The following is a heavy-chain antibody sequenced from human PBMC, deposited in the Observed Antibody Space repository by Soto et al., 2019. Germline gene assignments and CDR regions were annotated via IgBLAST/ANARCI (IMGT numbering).Heavy chain of an antibody. CDR3: ARGDSRGWFDP. V-gene: IGHV4-31*03. CDR2: IYYSGST. J-gene: IGHJ5*02. D-gene: IGHD3-22*01. CDR1: CGSISSGGYY. Sequence: SGTLSLTCTVSCGSISSGGYYWSWVRQHPGKGLEWIGYIYYSGSTYYNPSLKSRVTISVDTSKNQFSLKLSSVTAADTAVYYCARGDSRGWFDPWGQGTLVTVSS.